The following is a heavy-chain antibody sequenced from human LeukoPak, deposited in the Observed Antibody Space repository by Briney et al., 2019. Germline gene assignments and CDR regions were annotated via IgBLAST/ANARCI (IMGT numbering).Heavy chain of an antibody. J-gene: IGHJ4*02. V-gene: IGHV4-59*01. CDR2: GYYSGTT. Sequence: SETLSLTCTAFGGSITSYYWTWVRQPPGKGLEWIGYGYYSGTTNYNPSLKSRVTISVDASKNQFSLKVSSVTAADTAVYHCARDAYSSGYYFFDYWGQGTLVTVSS. CDR3: ARDAYSSGYYFFDY. CDR1: GGSITSYY. D-gene: IGHD6-19*01.